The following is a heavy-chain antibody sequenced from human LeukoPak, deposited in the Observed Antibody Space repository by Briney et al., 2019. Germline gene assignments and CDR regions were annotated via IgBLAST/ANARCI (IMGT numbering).Heavy chain of an antibody. CDR1: GGSTSSSDYY. Sequence: SETLSLTCAVSGGSTSSSDYYWTWIRQPPGKGLEWIGYIYYSGSTNYNPSLKSRVTISVDASKNQFSLKLSSVTAADTAVYYCARDYYGSGSYRNWFGPWGQGTLVTVSS. V-gene: IGHV4-61*08. D-gene: IGHD3-10*01. CDR2: IYYSGST. J-gene: IGHJ5*02. CDR3: ARDYYGSGSYRNWFGP.